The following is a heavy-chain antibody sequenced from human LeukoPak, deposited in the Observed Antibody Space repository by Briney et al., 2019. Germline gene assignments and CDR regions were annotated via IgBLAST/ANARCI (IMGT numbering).Heavy chain of an antibody. CDR2: TYTSVTT. V-gene: IGHV4-4*09. J-gene: IGHJ4*02. CDR3: ARLDDREKFDS. D-gene: IGHD3-22*01. CDR1: GGSISRYY. Sequence: SETLSLTCTVSGGSISRYYWSWIRQPPGKALEWIGFTYTSVTTKYNLSLQSRVTISVDTSKSQLSLKVSSVTASDTAVYYCARLDDREKFDSWGQGTLVTVSS.